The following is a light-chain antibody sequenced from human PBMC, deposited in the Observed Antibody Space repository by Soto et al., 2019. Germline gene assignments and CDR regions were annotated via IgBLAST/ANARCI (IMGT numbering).Light chain of an antibody. CDR2: GAS. V-gene: IGKV3-20*01. Sequence: EIVLTQSPGTLSLSPGQRATLSCRASQSVSSRYLAWYQQKPGQAPRLLIYGASSRATGIPVRFSGSGSGTDFTLTISRLEPEDLAVYYCQQYDNSPLFGQGTRLEIK. CDR3: QQYDNSPL. CDR1: QSVSSRY. J-gene: IGKJ5*01.